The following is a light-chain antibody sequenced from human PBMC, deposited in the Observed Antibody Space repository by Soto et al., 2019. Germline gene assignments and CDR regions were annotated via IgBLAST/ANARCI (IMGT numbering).Light chain of an antibody. V-gene: IGKV3-11*01. CDR3: QQRSNWPPTWT. J-gene: IGKJ1*01. CDR1: QSVGSY. CDR2: DAS. Sequence: EVVLTQSPATLSLSPGERATLSCRASQSVGSYLAWYQHKPGQHPRLLIYDASNRATGIPARFSGSGSGTDVTLTISSLEPEDFAVYYCQQRSNWPPTWTFGQGTKVDIK.